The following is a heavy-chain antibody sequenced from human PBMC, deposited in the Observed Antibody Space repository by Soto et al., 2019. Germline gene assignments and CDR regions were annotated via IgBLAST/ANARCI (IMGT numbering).Heavy chain of an antibody. J-gene: IGHJ6*02. Sequence: ASVKVSCKPSGFTFSGFYLHWVRQAPGQGLEWMGWIKPNTDDTGYAQKFQGRVTLTWDTSSSAGYMDLSRLRSDDPAVYYCARSPYSLEGDGQHYYYGMDLWGLGTTVNVSS. CDR2: IKPNTDDT. CDR1: GFTFSGFY. CDR3: ARSPYSLEGDGQHYYYGMDL. D-gene: IGHD2-15*01. V-gene: IGHV1-2*02.